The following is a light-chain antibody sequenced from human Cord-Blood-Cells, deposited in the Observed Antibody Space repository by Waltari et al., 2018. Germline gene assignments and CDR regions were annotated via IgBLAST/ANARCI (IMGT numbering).Light chain of an antibody. CDR2: GAS. Sequence: EIVLTQSPGTLSLSPGERATLSCRASQSVSSSYLAWYQQKPSQAPRLLIYGASSRATGIPDRFSGSGSGRDFTLTISRLEPEDFAVYYCQQYGSSPMYTVGQGTKLEIK. CDR1: QSVSSSY. CDR3: QQYGSSPMYT. J-gene: IGKJ2*01. V-gene: IGKV3-20*01.